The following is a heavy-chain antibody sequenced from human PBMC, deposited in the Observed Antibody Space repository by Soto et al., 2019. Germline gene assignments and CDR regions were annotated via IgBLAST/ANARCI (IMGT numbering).Heavy chain of an antibody. V-gene: IGHV3-30-3*01. D-gene: IGHD3-22*01. Sequence: RLSCAASGFTFSSYAMHWVRQAPGKGLEWVAVISYDGSNKYYADPVKGRFTISRDNSKNTLYLQMNSLRAEDTAVYYCAREGITMTYGMDVWGQGTTVTVSS. CDR3: AREGITMTYGMDV. CDR1: GFTFSSYA. J-gene: IGHJ6*02. CDR2: ISYDGSNK.